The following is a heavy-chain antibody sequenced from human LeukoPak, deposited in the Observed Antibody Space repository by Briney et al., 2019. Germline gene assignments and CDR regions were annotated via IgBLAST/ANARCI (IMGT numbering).Heavy chain of an antibody. J-gene: IGHJ4*02. CDR3: ATSVFYGGNLFDS. Sequence: PGGSLRLSCAASGITVSSNYMSWVRQAPGKGLEWVSVIYSGGSTYYADSVKGRFTISRDNSKNTLYLQMNSLRAEDTAVYYCATSVFYGGNLFDSWGQGTLVTASS. D-gene: IGHD4-23*01. CDR1: GITVSSNY. V-gene: IGHV3-53*01. CDR2: IYSGGST.